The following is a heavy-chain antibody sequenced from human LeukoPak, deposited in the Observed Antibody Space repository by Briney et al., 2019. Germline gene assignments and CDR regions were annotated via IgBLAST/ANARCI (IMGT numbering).Heavy chain of an antibody. CDR3: ARDRGIVEATVGYYFDY. D-gene: IGHD1-26*01. J-gene: IGHJ4*02. Sequence: PGGSLRLSCAASGFSLSDYYMSWIRRAPGKGLEWLSYITNGGSTTYYVDSVKGRFTISRDNAKNSLYLQMNSLRAEDTAVYYCARDRGIVEATVGYYFDYWGQGTLVTVSS. CDR2: ITNGGSTT. V-gene: IGHV3-11*01. CDR1: GFSLSDYY.